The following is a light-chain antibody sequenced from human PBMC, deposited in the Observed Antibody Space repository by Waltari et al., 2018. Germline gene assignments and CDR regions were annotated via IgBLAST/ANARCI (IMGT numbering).Light chain of an antibody. Sequence: TQSPDSLAVSLGERATINCKSSQSLLKSSYNKNDLAWYQQKPGQPPKLLIYWASIRESDVPDRFSGSGSGTDFTLTISSLQAEDVAVYYCHQYYSTLWTFGQGTKVEIK. CDR1: QSLLKSSYNKND. CDR3: HQYYSTLWT. V-gene: IGKV4-1*01. J-gene: IGKJ1*01. CDR2: WAS.